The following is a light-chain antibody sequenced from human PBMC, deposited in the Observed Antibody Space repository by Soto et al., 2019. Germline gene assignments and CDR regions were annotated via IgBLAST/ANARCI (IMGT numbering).Light chain of an antibody. V-gene: IGLV1-44*01. Sequence: QSVLTQPPSASGTPGQRVTISCSGSSSNLGSNTVNWYQHVPGKAPKLLIYRNSQWPSGVPDRFSGSKSGTSASLAISGLQSADEADYYCAAWDDSLNGYVFGTGTKLTVL. J-gene: IGLJ1*01. CDR1: SSNLGSNT. CDR2: RNS. CDR3: AAWDDSLNGYV.